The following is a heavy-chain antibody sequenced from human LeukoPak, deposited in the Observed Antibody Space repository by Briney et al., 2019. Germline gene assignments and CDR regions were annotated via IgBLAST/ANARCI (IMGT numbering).Heavy chain of an antibody. CDR3: ARTADILTGYYDECFDY. Sequence: SETLSLTCTVSGGSISSYYWSWIRQPPGKGLEWIGYIYYSGSTNYNPSLKSRVTISVDTSKNQFSLKLSSVTAADTAAYYCARTADILTGYYDECFDYWGQGTLATVSS. V-gene: IGHV4-59*01. CDR1: GGSISSYY. D-gene: IGHD3-9*01. J-gene: IGHJ4*02. CDR2: IYYSGST.